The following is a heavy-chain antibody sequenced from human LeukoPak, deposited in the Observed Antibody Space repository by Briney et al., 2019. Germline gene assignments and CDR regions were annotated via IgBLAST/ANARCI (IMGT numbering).Heavy chain of an antibody. Sequence: SETLSLTCTVSGYSISSGYYWGWIRQPPGKGLEWIGSIYHSGSTYYNPSLKSRVTISVDTSKNQFSLKLSSVTAADTAVYYCAREWRKYYDILTGYYLPDKINWFDPWGQGTLVTVSS. D-gene: IGHD3-9*01. CDR3: AREWRKYYDILTGYYLPDKINWFDP. CDR1: GYSISSGYY. J-gene: IGHJ5*02. CDR2: IYHSGST. V-gene: IGHV4-38-2*02.